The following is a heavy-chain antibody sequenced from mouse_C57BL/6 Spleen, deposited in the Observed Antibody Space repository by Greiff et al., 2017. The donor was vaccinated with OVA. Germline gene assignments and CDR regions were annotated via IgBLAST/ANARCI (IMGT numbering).Heavy chain of an antibody. J-gene: IGHJ1*03. D-gene: IGHD2-4*01. CDR3: ANGCDYDGGV. CDR2: IDPSDSYT. CDR1: GYTFTSYW. Sequence: QVQLQQPGAELVLPGASVKLSCKASGYTFTSYWMHWVKQRPGQGLEWIGEIDPSDSYTNSNQKFTGKSTLTVDKASSTAYMKPSSLASEDSAVYYWANGCDYDGGVWGTGTTVTVSS. V-gene: IGHV1-69*01.